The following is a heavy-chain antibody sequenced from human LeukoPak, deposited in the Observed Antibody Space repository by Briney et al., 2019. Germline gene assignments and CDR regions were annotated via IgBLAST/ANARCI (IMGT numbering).Heavy chain of an antibody. D-gene: IGHD3-10*01. CDR1: GYTFTGYY. J-gene: IGHJ4*02. V-gene: IGHV1-2*02. CDR2: INSNSGGT. Sequence: ASVKVSCKASGYTFTGYYMHWVRQAPGQGLEWMGWINSNSGGTNYAQKFQGRVTMTRDTSISTAYMELSRLRSDDTAVYYCARGYPMVRGVMAFDYWGQGTLVTVSS. CDR3: ARGYPMVRGVMAFDY.